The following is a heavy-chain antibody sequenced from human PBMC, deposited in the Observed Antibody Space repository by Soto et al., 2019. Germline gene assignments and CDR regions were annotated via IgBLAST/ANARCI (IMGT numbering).Heavy chain of an antibody. J-gene: IGHJ4*02. Sequence: QVQLVQSGAEVKKPGASVKVSCKASGYTFTGYYIHWMRQAPGQGLQWMGWINPNTGGTDYAQKFQGRVTMTRDTSISTAYMELRRLGSDDTAVYYCVTYLTGSGWYGDYFDYWGQGTLVTVSS. V-gene: IGHV1-2*02. CDR3: VTYLTGSGWYGDYFDY. CDR2: INPNTGGT. CDR1: GYTFTGYY. D-gene: IGHD6-19*01.